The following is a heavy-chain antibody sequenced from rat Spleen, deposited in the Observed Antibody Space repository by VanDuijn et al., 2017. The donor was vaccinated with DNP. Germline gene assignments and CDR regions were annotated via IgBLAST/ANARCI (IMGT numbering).Heavy chain of an antibody. CDR1: GFTFNNYW. CDR2: ISATGGST. D-gene: IGHD1-11*01. V-gene: IGHV5-31*01. CDR3: ATHKGRSSSYALDA. J-gene: IGHJ4*01. Sequence: EVQLVESGGDLVQPGRSLKVSCVVSGFTFNNYWMTWIRQAPKKGLEWVASISATGGSTSYRDSVRGRFNISRDNAKNSLYLQMDGLRSEDTATFYCATHKGRSSSYALDAWGQGTSVTVSS.